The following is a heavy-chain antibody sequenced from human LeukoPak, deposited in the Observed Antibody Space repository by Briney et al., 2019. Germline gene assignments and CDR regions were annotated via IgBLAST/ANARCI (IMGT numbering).Heavy chain of an antibody. Sequence: GGSLRHSCTASGFTFGDYAMSWVRQAPGKGLEWVGFIRSKAYGGTTEYAASVKGRFTISRDDSKSIAYLQMNSLKTEDTAVYYCTRDGAAAGTGIDYWGQGTLVTVSS. D-gene: IGHD6-13*01. V-gene: IGHV3-49*04. CDR3: TRDGAAAGTGIDY. CDR1: GFTFGDYA. CDR2: IRSKAYGGTT. J-gene: IGHJ4*02.